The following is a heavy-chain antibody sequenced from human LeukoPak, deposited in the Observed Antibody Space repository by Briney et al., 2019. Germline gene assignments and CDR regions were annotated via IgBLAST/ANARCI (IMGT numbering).Heavy chain of an antibody. D-gene: IGHD3-3*01. J-gene: IGHJ5*02. CDR2: IIPIFGTA. Sequence: SVKVSCKASGGTFSSYAISWVRQAPGQGLEWMGGIIPIFGTANYAQKSQGRVTITTDESTSTAYMELSSLRSEDTAVYYCARATIFGVILDPWGQGTLVTVSS. CDR3: ARATIFGVILDP. CDR1: GGTFSSYA. V-gene: IGHV1-69*05.